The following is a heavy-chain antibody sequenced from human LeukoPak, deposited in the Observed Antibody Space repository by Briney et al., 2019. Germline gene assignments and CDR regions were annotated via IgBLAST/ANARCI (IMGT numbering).Heavy chain of an antibody. CDR2: IYYSGST. V-gene: IGHV4-59*12. Sequence: SETLSLTCTVSGGSISSYYWSWIRQPPGKGLEWIGYIYYSGSTNYNPSLKSRVTISVDTSKNQFSLKLSSVTAADTAVYYCAVTYSSSWYDAPSFDYWGQGTLVTVSS. J-gene: IGHJ4*02. CDR1: GGSISSYY. D-gene: IGHD6-13*01. CDR3: AVTYSSSWYDAPSFDY.